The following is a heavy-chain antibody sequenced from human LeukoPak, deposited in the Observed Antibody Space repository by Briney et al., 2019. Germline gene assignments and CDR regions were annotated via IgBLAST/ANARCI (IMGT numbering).Heavy chain of an antibody. CDR1: GFTSTNNW. V-gene: IGHV3-7*04. CDR3: ARGRAIDI. Sequence: GGSLRLSCAASGFTSTNNWMTWVRQAPGKGLEWVANIKPDDSEKYYVASVKGRFTISRDNAKNSVYLQMNSLRAEDTAVYYCARGRAIDIWGRGTMVTVSS. J-gene: IGHJ3*02. CDR2: IKPDDSEK.